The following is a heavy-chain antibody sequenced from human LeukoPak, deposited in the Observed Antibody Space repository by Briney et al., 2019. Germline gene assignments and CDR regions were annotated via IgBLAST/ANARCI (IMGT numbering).Heavy chain of an antibody. J-gene: IGHJ4*02. V-gene: IGHV4-59*08. Sequence: IGYIYYSGSTNYNSFLKSRVTISLDTSKNQFSLKLSSVTAADTAVYYCARSGYSYGHRFDYWGQGTLVTVSS. D-gene: IGHD5-18*01. CDR2: IYYSGST. CDR3: ARSGYSYGHRFDY.